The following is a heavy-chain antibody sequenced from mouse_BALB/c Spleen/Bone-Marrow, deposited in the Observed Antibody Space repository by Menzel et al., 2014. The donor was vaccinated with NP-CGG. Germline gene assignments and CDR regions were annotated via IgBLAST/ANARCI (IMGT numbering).Heavy chain of an antibody. Sequence: VHLQQSGAELVKPGASVKLSCTASGFNIKDTYMHWVKQRPEQGLEWIGRIDPANVNTKYDPKFQGKATITADTSSNTAYLQLSSLTSEDTAVYYCASNVYGYYFDYWGQGTTLTVSS. D-gene: IGHD1-1*01. CDR2: IDPANVNT. J-gene: IGHJ2*01. V-gene: IGHV14-3*02. CDR1: GFNIKDTY. CDR3: ASNVYGYYFDY.